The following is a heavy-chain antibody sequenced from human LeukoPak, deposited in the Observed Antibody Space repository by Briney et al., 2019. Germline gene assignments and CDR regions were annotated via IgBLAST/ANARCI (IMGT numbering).Heavy chain of an antibody. CDR3: AKGLGDYDDFRLGY. J-gene: IGHJ4*02. CDR2: IPSDGSDN. V-gene: IGHV3-30*02. CDR1: VFTFSTYG. Sequence: PGGSLRLSCAASVFTFSTYGFHWVRQAPGKGLEWVAFIPSDGSDNYYANSVKGRFTISRGNSKNTLYLQMNSLRSEDTAVYYRAKGLGDYDDFRLGYWGQGTLVTVSS. D-gene: IGHD4-17*01.